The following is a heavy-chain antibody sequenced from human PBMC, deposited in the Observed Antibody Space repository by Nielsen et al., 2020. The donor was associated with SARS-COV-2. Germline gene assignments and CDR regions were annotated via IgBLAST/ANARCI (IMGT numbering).Heavy chain of an antibody. CDR1: GYTFTSYG. J-gene: IGHJ6*03. Sequence: ASVKVSCKASGYTFTSYGISWVRQAPGQGLEWMGWISAYNGNTNYAQKLQGRVTMTTDTSTSTAYMELRSLRSDDTAVYYCARLMVVPAAIRSYYYYYMDVWGKGTTVTVSS. V-gene: IGHV1-18*01. CDR3: ARLMVVPAAIRSYYYYYMDV. D-gene: IGHD2-2*02. CDR2: ISAYNGNT.